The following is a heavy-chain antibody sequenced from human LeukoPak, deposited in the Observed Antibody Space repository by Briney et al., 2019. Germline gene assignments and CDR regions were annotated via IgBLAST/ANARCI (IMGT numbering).Heavy chain of an antibody. CDR2: IYTRGST. V-gene: IGHV4-4*07. CDR3: ARLPGGDSSSVVAFDI. J-gene: IGHJ3*02. Sequence: SETLSLTCAVSGGSISTYYGSCIRQPAGKGLEWIGRIYTRGSTNYNPPLKSRVTMSVDTSKNQFSLNLRSVTAADTAVYYCARLPGGDSSSVVAFDIWGQGTMVTVSS. D-gene: IGHD2-21*02. CDR1: GGSISTYY.